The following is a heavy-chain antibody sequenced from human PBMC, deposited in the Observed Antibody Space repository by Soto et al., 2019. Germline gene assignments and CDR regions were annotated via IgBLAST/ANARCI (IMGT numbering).Heavy chain of an antibody. CDR3: AKKVNSGPGSQYFDY. J-gene: IGHJ4*02. CDR2: FRTGGDDGTT. Sequence: EVQLLESGGGLVQPGGSLRLSCAASGFTFSSYSVSWVRQAPGKGLEWVSGFRTGGDDGTTYYADSVKGRFTISRDNSKNTLFLQMNSLRAEDTAIYYCAKKVNSGPGSQYFDYWGQGTLVTVSS. D-gene: IGHD3-10*01. CDR1: GFTFSSYS. V-gene: IGHV3-23*01.